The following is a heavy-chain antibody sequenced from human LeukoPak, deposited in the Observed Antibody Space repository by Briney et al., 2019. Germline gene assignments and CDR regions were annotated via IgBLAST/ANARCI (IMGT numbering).Heavy chain of an antibody. CDR2: IYTSGST. CDR3: ASSEYSSSRREIQH. D-gene: IGHD6-13*01. Sequence: SQTLSRTCTVSGGSISSGSYYWSWIRQPAGKGLEWIGRIYTSGSTNYNPSLKSRVTISVDTSKNQFSLKLSSVTAADTAVYYCASSEYSSSRREIQHWGQGTLVTVSS. J-gene: IGHJ1*01. V-gene: IGHV4-61*02. CDR1: GGSISSGSYY.